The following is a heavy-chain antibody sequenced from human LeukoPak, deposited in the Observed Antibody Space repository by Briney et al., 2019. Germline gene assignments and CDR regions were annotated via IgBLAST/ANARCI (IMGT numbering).Heavy chain of an antibody. CDR3: ARDSKLAPYAFDI. D-gene: IGHD6-13*01. J-gene: IGHJ3*02. CDR1: GFTFNSYS. V-gene: IGHV3-21*01. CDR2: ISSSSSYI. Sequence: GGSLRLSCAASGFTFNSYSMNWVRQAPGKGLEWVSSISSSSSYIYYADSVKGRFTISRDNAKNSLYLQMNSLRAEDTAVYYCARDSKLAPYAFDIWGQGTMVTVSS.